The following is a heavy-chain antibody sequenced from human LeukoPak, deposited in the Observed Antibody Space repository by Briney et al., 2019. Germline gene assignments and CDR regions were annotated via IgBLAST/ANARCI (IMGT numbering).Heavy chain of an antibody. D-gene: IGHD6-6*01. CDR3: ARGAGLTSSDYYYYMDV. Sequence: GGSLRLSCAASGLTFSSYSMNWVRQAPGKGLEWVSYISSSSSTIYYADSVKGRFTISRDNAKNSLYLQMNSLRAGDTAVYYCARGAGLTSSDYYYYMDVWGKGTTVTVSS. V-gene: IGHV3-48*01. CDR2: ISSSSSTI. J-gene: IGHJ6*03. CDR1: GLTFSSYS.